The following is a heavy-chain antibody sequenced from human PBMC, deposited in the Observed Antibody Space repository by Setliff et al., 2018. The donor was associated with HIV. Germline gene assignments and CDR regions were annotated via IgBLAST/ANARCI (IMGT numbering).Heavy chain of an antibody. CDR2: IYTSGTT. CDR1: GGSINNGTYF. CDR3: ARDRLYCSGGSCYSVGPNDVFAI. Sequence: SETLSLTCTVSGGSINNGTYFWTWIRQPAGKGLEWIGHIYTSGTTNFNPSLQSRVTISVDTSKNQFSLKLSSVTAADTAVYYCARDRLYCSGGSCYSVGPNDVFAIWGQGTMVTVSS. D-gene: IGHD2-15*01. J-gene: IGHJ3*02. V-gene: IGHV4-61*09.